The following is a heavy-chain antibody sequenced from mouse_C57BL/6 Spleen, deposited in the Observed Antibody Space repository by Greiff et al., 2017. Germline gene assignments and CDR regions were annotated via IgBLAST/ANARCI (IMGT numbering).Heavy chain of an antibody. Sequence: EVKLMESGGGLVKPGGSLKLSCAASGFTFSDYGMHWVRQAPETGLEWVAYISSGSSTIYYADTVKGRFTISRDNAKNTLFLQMTSLRSEDTAMYYCARYSYFDVWGTGTTVTVSS. J-gene: IGHJ1*03. CDR1: GFTFSDYG. V-gene: IGHV5-17*01. CDR3: ARYSYFDV. CDR2: ISSGSSTI.